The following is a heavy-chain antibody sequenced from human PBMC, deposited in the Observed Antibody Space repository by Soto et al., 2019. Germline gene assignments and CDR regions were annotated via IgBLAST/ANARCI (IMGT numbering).Heavy chain of an antibody. CDR3: AASYDSGFDP. V-gene: IGHV1-18*04. D-gene: IGHD3-3*01. J-gene: IGHJ5*02. CDR1: GYSFSTYD. CDR2: ISPKNGNT. Sequence: ASVKVSFQASGYSFSTYDISWLRQAPGQGREWMGRISPKNGNTNYAQNFQDRVTMTADTSSSTAYMELRGLRSDDTAKYYCAASYDSGFDPWGQGTLVTVSS.